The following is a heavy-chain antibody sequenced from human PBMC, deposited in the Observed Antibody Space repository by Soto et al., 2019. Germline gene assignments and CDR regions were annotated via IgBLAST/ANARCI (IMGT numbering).Heavy chain of an antibody. CDR1: GYTFTGYY. CDR3: AREKFGQSYYGLYYYYGMDV. V-gene: IGHV1-2*02. J-gene: IGHJ6*02. D-gene: IGHD3-10*01. Sequence: QVQLVQSGAEVKKPGSSVKVSCKASGYTFTGYYMHWVRQAPGQGLEWMGWINPNSGGTNYAQNFQGRVTMTRDTSISTAYMELSRLRSDDTAVYYCAREKFGQSYYGLYYYYGMDVWGQGTTVTVSS. CDR2: INPNSGGT.